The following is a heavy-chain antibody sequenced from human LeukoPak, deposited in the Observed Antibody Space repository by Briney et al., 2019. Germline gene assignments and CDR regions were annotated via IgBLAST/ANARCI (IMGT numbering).Heavy chain of an antibody. CDR3: AKEASWFGELIT. J-gene: IGHJ5*02. V-gene: IGHV3-30*02. CDR1: GFTFSSYG. D-gene: IGHD3-10*01. Sequence: GGSLRLSCAASGFTFSSYGMHWVRRAPGKGLEGVSFIRYGGSNKYYAESVKGRFIISRDNSKNTLYLQMNRLRAEDTALYYCAKEASWFGELITWGQGNLVTVSS. CDR2: IRYGGSNK.